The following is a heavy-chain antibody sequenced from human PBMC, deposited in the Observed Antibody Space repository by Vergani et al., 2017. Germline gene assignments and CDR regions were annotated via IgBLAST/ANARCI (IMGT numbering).Heavy chain of an antibody. V-gene: IGHV1-69*12. J-gene: IGHJ4*02. D-gene: IGHD3-22*01. CDR3: AREGDYYDSSGYYCDY. Sequence: QVQLVQSGAEVKKPGSSVKVSCKASGGTFSSYAISWVRQAPGQGLEWMGGIIPIFGTANYAQKFQGRVTLTADESTSTAYMELCSLRSEDTAVYCCAREGDYYDSSGYYCDYWGQGTLVTVSS. CDR2: IIPIFGTA. CDR1: GGTFSSYA.